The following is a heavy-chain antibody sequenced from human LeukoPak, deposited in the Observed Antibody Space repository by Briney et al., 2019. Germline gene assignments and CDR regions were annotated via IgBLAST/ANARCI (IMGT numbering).Heavy chain of an antibody. J-gene: IGHJ5*02. V-gene: IGHV3-53*01. Sequence: PGGSLRLSCAASGFTVSSNYMSWVRQAPGKGLEWVSVIYSGGSTYYADSVKGRFTISRDNSKNTLYLQMNSLRAEDTAVYYCARGSYYGSSDLFDPWGQGTLVTVSS. D-gene: IGHD3-22*01. CDR2: IYSGGST. CDR1: GFTVSSNY. CDR3: ARGSYYGSSDLFDP.